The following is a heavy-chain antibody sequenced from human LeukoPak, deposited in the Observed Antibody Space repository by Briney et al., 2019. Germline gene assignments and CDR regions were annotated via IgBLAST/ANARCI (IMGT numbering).Heavy chain of an antibody. V-gene: IGHV4-4*07. J-gene: IGHJ5*02. Sequence: SETLSLTCTVSGGSISSYYWSWIRQPAGKGLEWIGRIYTSGSTNYNPSLKSRVTMSVDTSKNQFSLKLSSVTAADTAVYYCAREKGYCSGGSCYDNWFDPWGQGTLATVSS. CDR1: GGSISSYY. D-gene: IGHD2-15*01. CDR2: IYTSGST. CDR3: AREKGYCSGGSCYDNWFDP.